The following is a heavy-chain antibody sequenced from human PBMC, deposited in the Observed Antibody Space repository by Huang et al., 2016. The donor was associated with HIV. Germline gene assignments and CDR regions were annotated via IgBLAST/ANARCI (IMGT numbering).Heavy chain of an antibody. CDR2: SIPLYGSA. Sequence: QVNLVQSGAEVRKPGSSVKVSCKASGGTFKKYAISWGRQAPGQGLEGMGASIPLYGSAKYAEKFQDRVTLTADGSTNTAYLELDRLTSEDTAVYYCAKVAAGQPFHFYYYMDAWGDGTTVIVSS. CDR1: GGTFKKYA. V-gene: IGHV1-69*13. J-gene: IGHJ6*03. D-gene: IGHD3-3*02. CDR3: AKVAAGQPFHFYYYMDA.